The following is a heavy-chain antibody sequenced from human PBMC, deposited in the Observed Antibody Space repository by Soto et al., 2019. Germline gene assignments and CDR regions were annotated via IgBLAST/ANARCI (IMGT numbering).Heavy chain of an antibody. D-gene: IGHD6-13*01. CDR1: GYTFTSYA. Sequence: ASVKVSCKASGYTFTSYAMHWVRQAPGQRLEWMGWINAGNGNTKYSQKFQGRVTITRDTSASTAYMELSSLRSEDTAVYYCSSQYSSLIAAAGTSFSFDPWGQGTLVTVSS. V-gene: IGHV1-3*01. CDR3: SSQYSSLIAAAGTSFSFDP. J-gene: IGHJ5*02. CDR2: INAGNGNT.